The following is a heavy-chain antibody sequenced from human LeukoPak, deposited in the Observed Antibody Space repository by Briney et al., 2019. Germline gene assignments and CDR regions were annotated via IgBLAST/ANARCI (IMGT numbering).Heavy chain of an antibody. CDR3: AKAVRSMVTGGGYFDS. Sequence: GGSLRLSCAASGFVFSDYEFNWVRQAPGKGLEWLSYISSSSGTIYYADSVRGRFTISKDDAKSSLHLQMNSLRAEDTAVYYCAKAVRSMVTGGGYFDSWGQGTLVTVSS. V-gene: IGHV3-48*03. CDR1: GFVFSDYE. J-gene: IGHJ4*02. CDR2: ISSSSGTI. D-gene: IGHD3-10*01.